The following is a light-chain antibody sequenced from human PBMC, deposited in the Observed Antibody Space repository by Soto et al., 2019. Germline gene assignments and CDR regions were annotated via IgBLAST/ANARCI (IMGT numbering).Light chain of an antibody. J-gene: IGKJ4*01. Sequence: EIVLTQSPATLSLSPGERATLSCRASQNITTYLGGYQQKPGQAPRLLVYDASNRATGIPARFSGSAAGTDFTLTISSLESGDSAVYYCQQRTNWPLTFGGGTRVEIK. V-gene: IGKV3-11*01. CDR1: QNITTY. CDR3: QQRTNWPLT. CDR2: DAS.